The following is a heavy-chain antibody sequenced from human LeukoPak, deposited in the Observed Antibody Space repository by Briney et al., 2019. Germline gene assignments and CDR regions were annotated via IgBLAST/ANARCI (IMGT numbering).Heavy chain of an antibody. CDR2: ISSGGNTI. Sequence: GGSLRLSCVASGFTFSSYEMNWVRQAPGKGLEWVSYISSGGNTIYYADSVKGRFTISRDNAKNSLYLQMNSLRAKDTAVYYCARVGVVDYWGQGTLVTVSS. V-gene: IGHV3-48*03. J-gene: IGHJ4*02. CDR3: ARVGVVDY. CDR1: GFTFSSYE. D-gene: IGHD3-10*01.